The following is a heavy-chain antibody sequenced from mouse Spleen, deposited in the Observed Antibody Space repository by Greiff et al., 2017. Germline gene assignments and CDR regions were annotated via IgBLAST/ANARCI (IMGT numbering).Heavy chain of an antibody. CDR3: NCYFDY. CDR1: GYTFTDYE. J-gene: IGHJ2*01. Sequence: VKLVESGAELVRPGASVTLSCKASGYTFTDYEMHWVKQTPVHGLEWIGAIDPETGGTAYNQKFKGKAILTADKSSSTAYMELRSLTSEDSAVYYCNCYFDYWGQGTTLTVSS. CDR2: IDPETGGT. V-gene: IGHV1-15*01.